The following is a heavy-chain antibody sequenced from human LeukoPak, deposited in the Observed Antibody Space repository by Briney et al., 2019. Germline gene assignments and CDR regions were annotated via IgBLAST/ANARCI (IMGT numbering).Heavy chain of an antibody. CDR3: ARVHGGYSYGYGLRGMDV. CDR2: IIPILGIA. CDR1: GGTFSSYA. Sequence: SVKVSCKASGGTFSSYAISWVRQAPGQGLEWMGRIIPILGIANYAQKFQGRVTTTADKSTSTAYMELSSLRSEDTAVYYCARVHGGYSYGYGLRGMDVWGQGTTVTVSS. D-gene: IGHD5-18*01. V-gene: IGHV1-69*04. J-gene: IGHJ6*02.